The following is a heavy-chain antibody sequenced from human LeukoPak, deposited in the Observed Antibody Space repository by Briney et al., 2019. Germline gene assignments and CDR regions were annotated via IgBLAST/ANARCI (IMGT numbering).Heavy chain of an antibody. CDR1: GGSISSDWY. Sequence: SDTLSLTCTVSGGSISSDWYWGWVRRPPGNGLEWIGAIYRNGDTYYNPSLKSRVTISHDTSKNQFSLRLNSVTAADTAVYYCARAKRDYYDNSGYESYYYFMDVWGKGTTVTVSS. CDR3: ARAKRDYYDNSGYESYYYFMDV. CDR2: IYRNGDT. J-gene: IGHJ6*03. D-gene: IGHD3-22*01. V-gene: IGHV4-38-2*02.